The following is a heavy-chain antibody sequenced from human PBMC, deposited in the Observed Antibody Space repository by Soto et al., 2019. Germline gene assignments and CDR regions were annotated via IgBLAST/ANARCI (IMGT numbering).Heavy chain of an antibody. V-gene: IGHV4-39*01. CDR2: IYYSGST. D-gene: IGHD1-26*01. CDR1: GGSISSSSYY. CDR3: ASQSRGSYGYLDY. Sequence: QLQLQESGPGLVKPSETLSLTCTVSGGSISSSSYYWGWIRQPPGKGREWIGSIYYSGSTYYNPSLKSRVTISVETSKNQFSLKVSSVTAADTAVYYCASQSRGSYGYLDYWGQGTLVTVSS. J-gene: IGHJ4*02.